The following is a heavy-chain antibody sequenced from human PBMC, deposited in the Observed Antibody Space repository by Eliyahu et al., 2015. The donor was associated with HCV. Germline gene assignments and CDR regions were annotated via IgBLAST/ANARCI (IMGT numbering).Heavy chain of an antibody. CDR1: TESFSGYY. CDR2: IQHTGST. CDR3: ARDREGLIDP. Sequence: QVQLQQWGAGLLKPSETLSLNCAVSTESFSGYYWSWISQPPGKGLEWIGEIQHTGSTNYNPSLKSRVTISVDTSKNQFSLQLSSVTAADTAVYYCARDREGLIDPWGQGTLVTVSS. V-gene: IGHV4-34*01. J-gene: IGHJ5*02.